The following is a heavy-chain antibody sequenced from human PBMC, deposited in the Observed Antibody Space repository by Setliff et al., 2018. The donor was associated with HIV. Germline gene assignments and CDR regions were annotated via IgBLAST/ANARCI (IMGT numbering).Heavy chain of an antibody. CDR3: ARGHFSGSWYGYDAFDI. CDR2: ISNTGTYI. Sequence: EGSLRLSCEVSGFTFRNYNLNWVRQAPGKGLEWISFISNTGTYIYYGDSVKGRFTISRDNAQNSLHLQMNSLRAEDTAVYYCARGHFSGSWYGYDAFDIWGQGTMVTVSS. D-gene: IGHD6-13*01. CDR1: GFTFRNYN. J-gene: IGHJ3*02. V-gene: IGHV3-21*01.